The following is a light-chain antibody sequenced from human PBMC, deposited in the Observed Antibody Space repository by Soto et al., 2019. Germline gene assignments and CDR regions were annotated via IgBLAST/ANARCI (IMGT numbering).Light chain of an antibody. J-gene: IGLJ1*01. CDR2: DVS. CDR1: SSDVVGYNY. CDR3: TSYTGSSTHV. Sequence: QSALTQPASVSGSPGQSITISCTGTSSDVVGYNYVSWYQQHPGKAPKLMIYDVSNRPSGVSNRFSGSKSGNTASLTISGLQAEDEADYYCTSYTGSSTHVFGTGTKLTVL. V-gene: IGLV2-14*01.